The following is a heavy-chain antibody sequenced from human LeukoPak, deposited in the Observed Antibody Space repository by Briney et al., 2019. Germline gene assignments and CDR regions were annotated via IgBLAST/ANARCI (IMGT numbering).Heavy chain of an antibody. Sequence: SETLSLTCTVSGGSIRSSSYYWGWIRKPPGKGLEWNGSIYYSGSTYYNASLKSRGTISVDTSKNQFSLKLNSVTAADTAVYFCARQVVAVGGTGYFDYWGQGTMVTVSS. CDR1: GGSIRSSSYY. D-gene: IGHD6-19*01. CDR3: ARQVVAVGGTGYFDY. J-gene: IGHJ4*02. CDR2: IYYSGST. V-gene: IGHV4-39*01.